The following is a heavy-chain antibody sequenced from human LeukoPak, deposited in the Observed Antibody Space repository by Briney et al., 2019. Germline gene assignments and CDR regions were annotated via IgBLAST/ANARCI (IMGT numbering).Heavy chain of an antibody. CDR1: GFTLGDYA. D-gene: IGHD3-22*01. CDR2: IRSKAYGCTT. CDR3: TRDPYYDSSGSEIHV. J-gene: IGHJ6*02. Sequence: GRSLRLSCTASGFTLGDYAMSWVRQAPGKGLEWVGFIRSKAYGCTTEYAASVKGRFPISRDDSKSIAYLQMNSLKTEDTAVYYCTRDPYYDSSGSEIHVWGQGTTVTVSS. V-gene: IGHV3-49*04.